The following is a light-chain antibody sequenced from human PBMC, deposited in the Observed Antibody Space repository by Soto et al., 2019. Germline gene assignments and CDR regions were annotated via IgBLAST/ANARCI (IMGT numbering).Light chain of an antibody. CDR2: DVS. V-gene: IGLV2-14*01. CDR3: SSYTSSSTYV. J-gene: IGLJ1*01. CDR1: SSDVGGYNY. Sequence: QSVLTQPASVSGSPGQSIAISCIGSSSDVGGYNYVSWHQQHPGKAPKVVIYDVSNRPSGVSDRFSGSKSGNTASLTISGLQAEDEADYYCSSYTSSSTYVFGTGTKVTV.